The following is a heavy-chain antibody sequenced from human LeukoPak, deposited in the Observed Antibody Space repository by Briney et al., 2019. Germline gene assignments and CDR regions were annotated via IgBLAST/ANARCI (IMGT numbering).Heavy chain of an antibody. CDR1: GGSISSSSYY. CDR2: IYYSGST. D-gene: IGHD2-15*01. Sequence: PSETLSLTCTVSGGSISSSSYYWGWIRQPPGKGLEWIGSIYYSGSTYYNPSLKSRVTISVDTSKNQFSLKLSSVTAADTAVYYCARGRPWSASDYWGQGTLVTVSS. CDR3: ARGRPWSASDY. V-gene: IGHV4-39*07. J-gene: IGHJ4*02.